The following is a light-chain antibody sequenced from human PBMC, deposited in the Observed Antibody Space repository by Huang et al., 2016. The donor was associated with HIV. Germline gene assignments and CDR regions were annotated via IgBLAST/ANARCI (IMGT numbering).Light chain of an antibody. CDR1: QSVGRH. V-gene: IGKV3-11*02. CDR3: QQRSNWPPVFT. Sequence: EIVLTQSPATLSLSPGDRATLSCRASQSVGRHLAWYQQKAAQAPRLLIYDVSNRATRSPARFSGSGSGRDFTLTISSLKPEDFAIYYCQQRSNWPPVFTFGQGTKLEIK. CDR2: DVS. J-gene: IGKJ2*01.